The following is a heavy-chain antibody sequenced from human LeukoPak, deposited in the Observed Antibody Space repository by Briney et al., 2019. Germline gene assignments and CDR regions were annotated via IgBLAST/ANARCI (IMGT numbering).Heavy chain of an antibody. CDR1: GYTFTGYY. V-gene: IGHV1-2*02. Sequence: ASVKVSCKASGYTFTGYYMHWVRQAPGQGLEWMGWINPNSGGTNYAQKFQGRVTMTRDTSTSTVYMELSSLRSEDTTVYYCARRRGLDAFDIWGQGTMVTVSS. J-gene: IGHJ3*02. CDR3: ARRRGLDAFDI. CDR2: INPNSGGT. D-gene: IGHD3-16*01.